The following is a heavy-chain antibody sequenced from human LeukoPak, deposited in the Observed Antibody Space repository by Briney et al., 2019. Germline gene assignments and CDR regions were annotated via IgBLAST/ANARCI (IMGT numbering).Heavy chain of an antibody. Sequence: ASVKVSCKASGYIFTSYDINWVRQATGQGLEWMGWMNPNSGNTGYAQKFQGRVTMTRNTSISTAYMELSSLRSEDTAVYYCARVGRNYYDSSGYYGWGQGTLVTVSS. CDR1: GYIFTSYD. CDR3: ARVGRNYYDSSGYYG. D-gene: IGHD3-22*01. CDR2: MNPNSGNT. V-gene: IGHV1-8*01. J-gene: IGHJ4*02.